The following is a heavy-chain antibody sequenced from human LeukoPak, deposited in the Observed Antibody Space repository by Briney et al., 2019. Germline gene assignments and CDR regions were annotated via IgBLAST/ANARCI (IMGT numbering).Heavy chain of an antibody. CDR3: ARVIPDTAMVSWFGY. J-gene: IGHJ4*02. CDR2: IYHSGST. CDR1: GGSISSSNW. Sequence: PSGTLSLTCAVSGGSISSSNWWSWVRQPPGKGLEWIGEIYHSGSTNYNPSLKRRVTISVDKSKNQFSLKLSSVTDADTAVYYCARVIPDTAMVSWFGYWGRGTLVTVSS. D-gene: IGHD5-18*01. V-gene: IGHV4-4*02.